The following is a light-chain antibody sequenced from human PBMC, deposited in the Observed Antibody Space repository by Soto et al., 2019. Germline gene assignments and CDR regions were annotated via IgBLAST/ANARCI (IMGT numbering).Light chain of an antibody. CDR3: QQYNNYWT. J-gene: IGKJ1*01. CDR2: DAS. V-gene: IGKV1-5*01. CDR1: QSVSTW. Sequence: DIQMTQSPSTLSASVGDRVTITCRASQSVSTWLAWYQQKPGTAPKVLIYDASSLQSGVPSRFSGSESGTEFTLTISSLQPDDFATYFCQQYNNYWTFGQGTKV.